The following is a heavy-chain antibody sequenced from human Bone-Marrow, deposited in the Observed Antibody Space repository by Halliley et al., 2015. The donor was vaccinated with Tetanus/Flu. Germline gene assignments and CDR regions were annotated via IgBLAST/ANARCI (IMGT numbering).Heavy chain of an antibody. Sequence: ISAYNSDTKYAEKFQGRVTLTKDTSTSTVYMEVGSLKSDDTAVYYCARDPAEQLRSNGWPLELQFWGQGTRVTVSS. CDR3: ARDPAEQLRSNGWPLELQF. V-gene: IGHV1-18*01. CDR2: ISAYNSDT. D-gene: IGHD6-19*01. J-gene: IGHJ4*02.